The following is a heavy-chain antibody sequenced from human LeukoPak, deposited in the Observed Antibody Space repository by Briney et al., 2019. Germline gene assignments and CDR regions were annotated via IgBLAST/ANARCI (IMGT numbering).Heavy chain of an antibody. CDR2: IHYSGST. V-gene: IGHV4-59*01. D-gene: IGHD3-10*01. Sequence: SETLSLTCTVSGGSISSDYWSWIRQPPGKGLEWIGYIHYSGSTNYNPSLKSRVTISLDTSKDQFSLKVSSVTAADTAVYCCARGYGWFVESYFDYWGQGTLVTVSS. CDR1: GGSISSDY. J-gene: IGHJ4*02. CDR3: ARGYGWFVESYFDY.